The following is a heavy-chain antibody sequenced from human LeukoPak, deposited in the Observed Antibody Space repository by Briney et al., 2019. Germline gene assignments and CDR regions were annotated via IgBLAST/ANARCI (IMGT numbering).Heavy chain of an antibody. Sequence: GGSLRLSCSASGITFSDYAMHWVRQAPGKGLEYVSGISDDGGGTYYADSVKGRFTISRDNSKNTLSLQMSSLRAEDTAVYYCAKDRGFSFASGSSELDYWGQGTLVTVSS. CDR2: ISDDGGGT. CDR1: GITFSDYA. D-gene: IGHD3-10*01. V-gene: IGHV3-64D*06. J-gene: IGHJ4*02. CDR3: AKDRGFSFASGSSELDY.